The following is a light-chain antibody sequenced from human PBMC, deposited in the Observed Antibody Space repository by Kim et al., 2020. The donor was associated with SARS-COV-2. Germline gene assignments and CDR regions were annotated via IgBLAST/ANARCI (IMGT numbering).Light chain of an antibody. CDR3: QPYDNSPTCT. V-gene: IGKV3-20*01. CDR2: GAS. Sequence: EIVLTQSPGTLSLSPGERATLSCRASQSVSDNYLAWYQQKPVQTPRLLIYGASSRATSIPDRFSGSGSRTDFTLTTSRLEPEDFAEYYSQPYDNSPTCTFGQGTKLEI. J-gene: IGKJ2*02. CDR1: QSVSDNY.